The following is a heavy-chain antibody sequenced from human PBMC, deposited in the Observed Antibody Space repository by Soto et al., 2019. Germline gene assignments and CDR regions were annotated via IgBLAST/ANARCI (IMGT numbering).Heavy chain of an antibody. CDR1: GGTFSSYA. V-gene: IGHV1-69*13. J-gene: IGHJ6*02. CDR3: ARDPRIVVGATGGYYGKDV. CDR2: IIPIFGTA. D-gene: IGHD2-15*01. Sequence: SVKVSCKASGGTFSSYAISWVRQAPGQGLEWMGGIIPIFGTANYAQKFQGRVTITADESTSTAYMELSSLRSEDTAVYYCARDPRIVVGATGGYYGKDVWGQGTTVTVSS.